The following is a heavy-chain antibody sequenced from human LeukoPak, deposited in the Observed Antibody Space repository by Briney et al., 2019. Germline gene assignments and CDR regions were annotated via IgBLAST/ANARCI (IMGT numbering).Heavy chain of an antibody. CDR3: AKAHNFDY. V-gene: IGHV3-23*01. CDR2: IDRSGGST. Sequence: PGGSLRLSRAASGFTFSSGAMSWVRQAPGKGLEWVSVIDRSGGSTWYADSVKGRFTISRDNSENTLYLQMNSLRAEDTAVYYCAKAHNFDYWGQGTLVTVSS. J-gene: IGHJ4*02. CDR1: GFTFSSGA.